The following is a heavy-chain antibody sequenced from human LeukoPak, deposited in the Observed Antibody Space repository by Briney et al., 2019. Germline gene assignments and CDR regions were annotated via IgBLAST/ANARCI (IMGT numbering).Heavy chain of an antibody. CDR2: ISYDGSNK. CDR1: GFTFSSYG. Sequence: PGGSLRLSCAASGFTFSSYGMHWVRQAPGKGLEWVAVISYDGSNKYYADSVKGRFTISRDNSKNTLYLQMNSLRAEDTAVYYCASGAFDYWGQGTLDTVSS. J-gene: IGHJ4*02. D-gene: IGHD4/OR15-4a*01. V-gene: IGHV3-30*03. CDR3: ASGAFDY.